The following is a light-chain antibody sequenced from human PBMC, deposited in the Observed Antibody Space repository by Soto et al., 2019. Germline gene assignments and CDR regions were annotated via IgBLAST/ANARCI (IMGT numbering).Light chain of an antibody. CDR2: YDS. CDR3: QVWDSSSDPRGV. J-gene: IGLJ1*01. V-gene: IGLV3-21*04. CDR1: NIGSKS. Sequence: SYELTQPPSVSVAPGKKARITCGGNNIGSKSVHWYQQKPGQAPVLVIYYDSDRPSGIPERFSGSNSGNTATLTISRVEAGDEADYYCQVWDSSSDPRGVFGTGTNLTVL.